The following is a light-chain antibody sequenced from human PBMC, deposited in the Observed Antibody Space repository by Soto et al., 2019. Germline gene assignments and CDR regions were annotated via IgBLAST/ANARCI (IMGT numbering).Light chain of an antibody. J-gene: IGLJ2*01. CDR3: SSYTSSSTVV. CDR1: SSDVGGYNY. V-gene: IGLV2-14*03. CDR2: DVS. Sequence: QSALAQPASVSGSPGQSITISCTGTSSDVGGYNYVSWYQQHPGKAPKLMIYDVSNRPSGVSNRFSGSRSGNTASLTISGLQGEDEADYYFSSYTSSSTVVFGGGTKLTVL.